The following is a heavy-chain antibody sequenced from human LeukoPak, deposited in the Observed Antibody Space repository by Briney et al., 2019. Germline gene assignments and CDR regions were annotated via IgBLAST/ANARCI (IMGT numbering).Heavy chain of an antibody. CDR3: VRGSNTWSPLGDY. Sequence: GGSLRLSCAASGFTFSTYWMHWVRQAPGQGPVWVSRISPDASTTTYADSVRGRFSISRDNAKNTLYMQMNSLRVDDTAVYYCVRGSNTWSPLGDYWGQGTLVTVST. CDR1: GFTFSTYW. D-gene: IGHD6-13*01. J-gene: IGHJ4*02. V-gene: IGHV3-74*01. CDR2: ISPDASTT.